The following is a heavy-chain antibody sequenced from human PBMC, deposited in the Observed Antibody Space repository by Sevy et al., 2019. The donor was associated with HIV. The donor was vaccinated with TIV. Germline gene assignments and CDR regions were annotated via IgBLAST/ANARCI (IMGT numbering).Heavy chain of an antibody. CDR3: ARDLSGWYFDY. Sequence: SEILSLTCTVSGGSISSYYWSWIRQPPGKGLEWIGYIYYSGSTNYNPSLKSRVTISVDTSKNQFSLKLSSVTAANKAVYYSARDLSGWYFDYWGQGTLVTVSS. CDR1: GGSISSYY. D-gene: IGHD6-19*01. J-gene: IGHJ4*02. CDR2: IYYSGST. V-gene: IGHV4-59*01.